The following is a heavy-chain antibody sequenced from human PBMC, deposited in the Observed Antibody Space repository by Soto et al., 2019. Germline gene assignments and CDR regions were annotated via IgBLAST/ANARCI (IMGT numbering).Heavy chain of an antibody. CDR3: ARAEEYQLLYGRENAFDI. V-gene: IGHV4-31*11. CDR2: IYYSGST. J-gene: IGHJ3*02. CDR1: GGSISSGGYY. Sequence: PSETLSLTCAVSGGSISSGGYYWSWIRQHPGKGLEWNGYIYYSGSTYYNPSLKSRVTISVDTSKNQFSLKLSSVTAADTAVYYCARAEEYQLLYGRENAFDIWGQGTMVTVSS. D-gene: IGHD2-2*02.